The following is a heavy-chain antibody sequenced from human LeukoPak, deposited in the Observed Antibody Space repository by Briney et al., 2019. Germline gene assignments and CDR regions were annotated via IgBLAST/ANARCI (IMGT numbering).Heavy chain of an antibody. CDR3: ARSDEMATSGTAFDY. V-gene: IGHV4-39*01. J-gene: IGHJ4*02. D-gene: IGHD5-24*01. CDR1: GGSISSSSYY. CDR2: IYYSGST. Sequence: PSETLSLTCTVSGGSISSSSYYWGWIRQPPGKGLEWIGSIYYSGSTYYNPSLKSRVTISVDTSKNQFSLKLSSVTAADTAVYYCARSDEMATSGTAFDYWGQGTLVTVSS.